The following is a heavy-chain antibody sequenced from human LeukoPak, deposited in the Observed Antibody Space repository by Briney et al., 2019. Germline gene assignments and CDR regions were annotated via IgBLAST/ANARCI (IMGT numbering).Heavy chain of an antibody. V-gene: IGHV3-64*01. Sequence: GGSLGLSCAASGFTFSSYAMHWVRQAPGKGLEYVSAISSNGGSTYYANSVKGRFTISRDNSKNTLYLQMGSLRAEDMAVYYCAREGVYSYGYNDYWGQGTLVTVSS. CDR1: GFTFSSYA. J-gene: IGHJ4*02. D-gene: IGHD5-18*01. CDR2: ISSNGGST. CDR3: AREGVYSYGYNDY.